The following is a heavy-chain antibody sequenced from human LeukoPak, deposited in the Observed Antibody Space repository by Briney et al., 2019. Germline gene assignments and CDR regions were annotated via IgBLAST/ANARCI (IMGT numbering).Heavy chain of an antibody. Sequence: TSETLSLTCTVSGASVSSDTSYWSWIRQPPGKGLEWIGYIYYSGSTNYNPSLKSRVTISLDMSKNEFSLSLSSVTAADTAVYYCTRDRMYSFSRYYYYLMDVWGQGTTVTVSS. CDR2: IYYSGST. D-gene: IGHD1-26*01. J-gene: IGHJ6*02. V-gene: IGHV4-61*01. CDR3: TRDRMYSFSRYYYYLMDV. CDR1: GASVSSDTSY.